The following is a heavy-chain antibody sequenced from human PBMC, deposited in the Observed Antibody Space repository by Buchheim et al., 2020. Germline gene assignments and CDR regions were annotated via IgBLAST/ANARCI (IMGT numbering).Heavy chain of an antibody. CDR2: IKPDGSEK. CDR3: ARAGSPITIFGVVMPIDYYYYGMDV. Sequence: EVQLVESGGGLVQPGGSLRLSCAASGFTFSSYCMSWVRQAPGKGLEWVAHIKPDGSEKYYVDSVKGRFTISRDNAKNSLYLQMNSLSDEDTAVYYCARAGSPITIFGVVMPIDYYYYGMDVWGQGTT. V-gene: IGHV3-7*01. J-gene: IGHJ6*02. D-gene: IGHD3-3*01. CDR1: GFTFSSYC.